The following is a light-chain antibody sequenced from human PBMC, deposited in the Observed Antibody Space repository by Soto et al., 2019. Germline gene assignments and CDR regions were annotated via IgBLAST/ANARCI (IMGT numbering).Light chain of an antibody. CDR2: TNN. CDR3: AAWDDSLSAYV. CDR1: SSNIGSNY. J-gene: IGLJ1*01. V-gene: IGLV1-47*02. Sequence: QSVLTQPPSASGTPGQRVTISCSGSSSNIGSNYVFWYQQLPGTAPKLLIYTNNQRPSGVPDRFSGSKSGTSASLAISELRSEDEADYYCAAWDDSLSAYVFGTGTKVTVL.